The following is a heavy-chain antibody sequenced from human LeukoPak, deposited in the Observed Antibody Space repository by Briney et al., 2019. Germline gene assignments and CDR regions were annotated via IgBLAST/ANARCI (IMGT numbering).Heavy chain of an antibody. CDR3: ARHYCSGGNCYYFDH. V-gene: IGHV4-59*08. CDR1: GGSISGYY. D-gene: IGHD2-15*01. J-gene: IGHJ4*02. Sequence: SETLSLTCTVSGGSISGYYWSWIRQPPGQGLEWVAFIYYRGTSKYNPSLMSRVTMSLDTSKNQVSLKLSSVTAADTAVYYCARHYCSGGNCYYFDHWGQGTLVTVSS. CDR2: IYYRGTS.